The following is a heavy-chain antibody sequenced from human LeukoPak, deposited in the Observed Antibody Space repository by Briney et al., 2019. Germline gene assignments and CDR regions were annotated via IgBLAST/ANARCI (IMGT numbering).Heavy chain of an antibody. CDR3: ARHDYYDSSGYSNWFDP. V-gene: IGHV4-59*08. CDR2: IYYSGST. D-gene: IGHD3-22*01. Sequence: SETLSLTCTVSGGSISSYYWSWIRQPPGKGLERIGYIYYSGSTNYNPSLKSRVTISVDTSKNQFSLKLSSVTAADTAVYYCARHDYYDSSGYSNWFDPWGQGTLVTVSS. CDR1: GGSISSYY. J-gene: IGHJ5*02.